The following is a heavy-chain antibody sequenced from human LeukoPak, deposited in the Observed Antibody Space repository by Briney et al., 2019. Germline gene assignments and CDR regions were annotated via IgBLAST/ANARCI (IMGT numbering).Heavy chain of an antibody. J-gene: IGHJ6*03. V-gene: IGHV4-59*01. Sequence: PSENLSLTCTVSGGSISSYYWSWIRQPPGKGLEWIGYIYYSGSTNYNHFLKSRATISVDTSKNQFSLKLSSVTAADAAVYYCARDSIRDFWSGYYSGHYYYMDVWGKGTTVTVSS. CDR3: ARDSIRDFWSGYYSGHYYYMDV. D-gene: IGHD3-3*01. CDR2: IYYSGST. CDR1: GGSISSYY.